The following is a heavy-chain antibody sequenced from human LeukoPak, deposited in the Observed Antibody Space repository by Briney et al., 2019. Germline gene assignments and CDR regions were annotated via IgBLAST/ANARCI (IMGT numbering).Heavy chain of an antibody. J-gene: IGHJ6*03. CDR3: ARERWEVTIDYYYYYMDV. CDR2: ISPSGGST. Sequence: ASVKVSCKAFGYTFTSNYMHWVRQAPGQGPEWMGVISPSGGSTTYAQKFQGRVTMTRDTSISTAYMELSRLTSDDTAVYYCARERWEVTIDYYYYYMDVWGKGTTVTVSS. D-gene: IGHD4-11*01. V-gene: IGHV1-2*02. CDR1: GYTFTSNY.